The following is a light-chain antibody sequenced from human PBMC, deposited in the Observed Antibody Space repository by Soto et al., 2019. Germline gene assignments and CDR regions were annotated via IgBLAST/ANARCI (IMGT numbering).Light chain of an antibody. J-gene: IGLJ2*01. CDR3: SSYEGTKNVK. CDR2: EVT. V-gene: IGLV2-8*01. Sequence: QSALTQPPSASGSPGQSVTMSCTGTSSDVGGYDYVSWLQQHPGKAPKLIIYEVTKRPSGVPDRFSGSKSGNTASLTVSRLQAEDEGDYFCSSYEGTKNVKFGGGTKLTVL. CDR1: SSDVGGYDY.